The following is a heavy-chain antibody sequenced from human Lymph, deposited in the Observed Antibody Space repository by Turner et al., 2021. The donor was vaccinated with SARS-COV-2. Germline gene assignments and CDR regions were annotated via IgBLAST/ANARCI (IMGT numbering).Heavy chain of an antibody. CDR1: GFTFSSHG. CDR2: IWDDGSNK. CDR3: AREGVVGATSGLDY. Sequence: QVQLVESGGGVVQPGRSLRLSCAASGFTFSSHGMHWVRQAPGKGLEWVAVIWDDGSNKYHADSVKGRFTISRDNSKNTLYLQMNSLRAEDTAVYYCAREGVVGATSGLDYWGQGTLVTVS. D-gene: IGHD1-26*01. J-gene: IGHJ4*02. V-gene: IGHV3-33*01.